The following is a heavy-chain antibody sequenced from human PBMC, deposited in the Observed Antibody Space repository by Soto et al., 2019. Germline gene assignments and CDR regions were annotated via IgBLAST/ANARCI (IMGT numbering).Heavy chain of an antibody. J-gene: IGHJ6*02. D-gene: IGHD3-10*01. Sequence: QVQLQESGPGLVKPSQTLSLTCTVSGGSISSGXXXXXXIXQLPXXGXXWIGYIYYSGSTYYNPSLKSRVTISVDTSKNQXSXKLNSVTAXXXAVXXXATRTDYYYGSGSLGGMDVWGQGTTVTVSS. V-gene: IGHV4-31*03. CDR3: ATRTDYYYGSGSLGGMDV. CDR2: IYYSGST. CDR1: GGSISSGXXX.